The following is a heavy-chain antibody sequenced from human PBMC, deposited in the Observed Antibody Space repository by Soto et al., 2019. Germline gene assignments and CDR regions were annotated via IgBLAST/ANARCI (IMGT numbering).Heavy chain of an antibody. CDR1: GFTFSNYA. J-gene: IGHJ4*02. D-gene: IGHD2-15*01. CDR3: AKSPLGYCSGGSCYPPHYFDY. CDR2: VGGSGDST. V-gene: IGHV3-23*01. Sequence: EVQLLDSGGGLVQPGGSLRLSCAASGFTFSNYAMSWVRQAPGKGLEWVSGVGGSGDSTYYADSVKGRFTISRDNSQDTPYLQMNSLRAEDTGVYYCAKSPLGYCSGGSCYPPHYFDYWGQGTLVTVSS.